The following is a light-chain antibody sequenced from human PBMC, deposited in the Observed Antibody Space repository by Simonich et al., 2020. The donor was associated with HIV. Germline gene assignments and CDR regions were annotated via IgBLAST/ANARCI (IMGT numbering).Light chain of an antibody. Sequence: DIVMTQSPDSLAVSLGERATTNCKSSQSVLYSSNNKNNLDWYQQKPGQPPKLLIYWASARESGVPDRFSGSGSGTDFPLTISSLQAEDVAVYYCQQYYSTPRTFGQGTKVEIK. CDR3: QQYYSTPRT. CDR1: QSVLYSSNNKNN. V-gene: IGKV4-1*01. J-gene: IGKJ1*01. CDR2: WAS.